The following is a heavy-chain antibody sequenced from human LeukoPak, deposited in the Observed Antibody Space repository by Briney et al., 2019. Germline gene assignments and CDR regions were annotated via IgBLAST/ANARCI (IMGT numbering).Heavy chain of an antibody. Sequence: GASVKVSCRASGYTFTSYGISWVRQAPGKGLEWMGWISAYNGNTNYAQKLEGRVTMTTDTSTSTAYMELRSLRSDDTAVYYCARAPSSGWSLYYFDYWGQGTLVTVSS. D-gene: IGHD6-19*01. V-gene: IGHV1-18*04. CDR3: ARAPSSGWSLYYFDY. CDR1: GYTFTSYG. J-gene: IGHJ4*02. CDR2: ISAYNGNT.